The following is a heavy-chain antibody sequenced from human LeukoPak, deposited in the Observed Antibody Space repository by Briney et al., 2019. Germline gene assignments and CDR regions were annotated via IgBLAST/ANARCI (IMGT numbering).Heavy chain of an antibody. J-gene: IGHJ4*02. CDR1: GYTFTGYY. CDR3: ARDSEAGDSYFDY. V-gene: IGHV1-2*02. Sequence: ASVKVSCKASGYTFTGYYMHWVRQAPGQGLEWMGWIIPNSGGTNYAQKFQGRVTMTRDTSISTAYMELSRLRSDDTAVYYCARDSEAGDSYFDYWGQGTLVTVSS. D-gene: IGHD7-27*01. CDR2: IIPNSGGT.